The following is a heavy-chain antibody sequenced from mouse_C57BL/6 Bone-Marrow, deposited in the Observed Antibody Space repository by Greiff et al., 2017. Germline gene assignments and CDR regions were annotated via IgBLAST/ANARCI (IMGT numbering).Heavy chain of an antibody. Sequence: EVQGVESGGDLVKPGGSLKLSCAASGFTFSSYGMSWVRQTPDKRLEWVATISSGGSYTYYPDCVKGRFTISRDNAKNTLYLQISSLKSRDTAMYYCAIHYYAMDYWGQGTSVTVSS. J-gene: IGHJ4*01. CDR3: AIHYYAMDY. V-gene: IGHV5-6*01. CDR2: ISSGGSYT. CDR1: GFTFSSYG.